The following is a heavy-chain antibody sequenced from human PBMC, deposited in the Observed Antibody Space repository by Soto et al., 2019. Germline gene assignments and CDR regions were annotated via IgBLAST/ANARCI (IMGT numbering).Heavy chain of an antibody. CDR3: ARDRYDILAGYLRSSGMDV. Sequence: NPSETLSLTCTVSGGSVSSGSYYWSWIRQPPGKGLEWIGYIYYSGSTNYNPSLKSRVTISVDTSKNQFSLKLSSVTAADTAVYYCARDRYDILAGYLRSSGMDVWGQGTTVTVSS. D-gene: IGHD3-9*01. CDR1: GGSVSSGSYY. V-gene: IGHV4-61*01. J-gene: IGHJ6*02. CDR2: IYYSGST.